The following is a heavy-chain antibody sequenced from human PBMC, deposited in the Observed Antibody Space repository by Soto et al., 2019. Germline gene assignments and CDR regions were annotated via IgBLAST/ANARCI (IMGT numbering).Heavy chain of an antibody. CDR2: TYYRSKWYN. D-gene: IGHD3-22*01. V-gene: IGHV6-1*01. CDR3: ARTYYYDSSGLSLFDC. CDR1: GDSVSSNSAA. J-gene: IGHJ4*02. Sequence: SQTLSLTCAISGDSVSSNSAAWNWIRQSPSRGLEWLGRTYYRSKWYNDYAVSVKSRITINPDTSKNQFSLQLNSVTPEDTAVYYCARTYYYDSSGLSLFDCWGQGTLVTVSS.